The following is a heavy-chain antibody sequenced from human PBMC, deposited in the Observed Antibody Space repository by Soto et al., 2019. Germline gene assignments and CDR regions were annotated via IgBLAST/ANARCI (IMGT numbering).Heavy chain of an antibody. CDR1: GFTFSSYG. Sequence: GGSLRLSCAASGFTFSSYGMHWVRQAPGKGLEWVAVISYDGSNKYYADSVKGRFTISRDNSKNTLYLQMNSLRAEDTAVYYCAKDSLRYFDWLFYFDYWGQGTLVTVSS. D-gene: IGHD3-9*01. J-gene: IGHJ4*02. V-gene: IGHV3-30*18. CDR2: ISYDGSNK. CDR3: AKDSLRYFDWLFYFDY.